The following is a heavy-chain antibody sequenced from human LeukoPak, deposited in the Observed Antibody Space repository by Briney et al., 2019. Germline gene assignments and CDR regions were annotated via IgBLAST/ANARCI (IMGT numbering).Heavy chain of an antibody. D-gene: IGHD3-10*01. V-gene: IGHV3-21*01. CDR2: ISSSSSYV. J-gene: IGHJ6*03. Sequence: GGSLRLSCAASGFTFSSYEMNWVRQAPGKGLEWVSSISSSSSYVFYADSVKGRFTISRDNAKNSLYLQMNSLRAEDTAVYYCARDPGAFRGLHYANYYYMDVWGKGTTVTVSS. CDR3: ARDPGAFRGLHYANYYYMDV. CDR1: GFTFSSYE.